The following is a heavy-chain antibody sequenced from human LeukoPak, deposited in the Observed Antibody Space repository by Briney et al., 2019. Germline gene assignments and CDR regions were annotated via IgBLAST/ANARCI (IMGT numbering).Heavy chain of an antibody. CDR2: INPDSRAT. J-gene: IGHJ4*02. Sequence: ASVKVSCTASGYTFRGHYIHWVRQAPGQGLEWMGWINPDSRATSSAKHLQGRVTMTRDTSINTAYMEVSSLRSDDTAVYYCARGPGLWSGEFFRKTLEDWGQGTLVIVSS. D-gene: IGHD3-3*01. CDR3: ARGPGLWSGEFFRKTLED. V-gene: IGHV1-2*02. CDR1: GYTFRGHY.